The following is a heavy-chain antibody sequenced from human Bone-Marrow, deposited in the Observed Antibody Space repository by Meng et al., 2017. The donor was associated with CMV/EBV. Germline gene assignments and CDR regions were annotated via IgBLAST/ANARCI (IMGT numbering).Heavy chain of an antibody. J-gene: IGHJ3*02. CDR1: GFTFSSYA. Sequence: GESLKISCAASGFTFSSYAMHWVRQAPGKGLEWVAVISCDGSNKYYADSVKGRFTISRDNSKNTLYLQMNSLRAEDTAVYYCARARFDSSGFFSVNDAFDIWGQGTMVTVSS. CDR2: ISCDGSNK. V-gene: IGHV3-30*04. CDR3: ARARFDSSGFFSVNDAFDI. D-gene: IGHD3-22*01.